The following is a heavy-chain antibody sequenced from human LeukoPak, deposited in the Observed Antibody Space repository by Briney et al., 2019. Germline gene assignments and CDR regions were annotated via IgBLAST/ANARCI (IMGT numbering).Heavy chain of an antibody. V-gene: IGHV3-23*01. D-gene: IGHD3-3*01. J-gene: IGHJ4*02. Sequence: GGSLRLSCSASGFIFSNYAMMWIRQTPAKGLEWVSGLSGRGGSTNYAQSVKGRFTISRDNSRNTVYLHMDNLRAEDTAIHYCVKESYDYWGQGTLVTVSS. CDR3: VKESYDY. CDR1: GFIFSNYA. CDR2: LSGRGGST.